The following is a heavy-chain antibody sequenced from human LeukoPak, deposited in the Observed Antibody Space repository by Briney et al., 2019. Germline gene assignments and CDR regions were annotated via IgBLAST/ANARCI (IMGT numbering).Heavy chain of an antibody. J-gene: IGHJ5*02. D-gene: IGHD3-22*01. CDR2: ISYDGSNK. Sequence: GGSLRLSCAASGFTFSSYGMHWVRQAPGKGLEWVAVISYDGSNKYYADSEKGRFTISRDNSKNTLYLQMNSLRAEDTAVYYCAKARPVVSGYYYEGKKWFDPWGQGTLVTVSS. CDR1: GFTFSSYG. CDR3: AKARPVVSGYYYEGKKWFDP. V-gene: IGHV3-30*18.